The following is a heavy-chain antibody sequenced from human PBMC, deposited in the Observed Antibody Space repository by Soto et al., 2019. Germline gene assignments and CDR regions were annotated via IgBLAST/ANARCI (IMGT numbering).Heavy chain of an antibody. Sequence: DVQLLESGGGLVQPEGSLRLSCAASGFTFSSYAMGWVRQAPGKGLEWVAVVSIGGSTHYADSVRGRFTISRYNSKNTLSLHMNSLTAEDTAVYFCAKRRGAGGHFDYWGQGALVTVSS. CDR3: AKRRGAGGHFDY. D-gene: IGHD2-15*01. CDR1: GFTFSSYA. J-gene: IGHJ4*02. V-gene: IGHV3-23*01. CDR2: VSIGGST.